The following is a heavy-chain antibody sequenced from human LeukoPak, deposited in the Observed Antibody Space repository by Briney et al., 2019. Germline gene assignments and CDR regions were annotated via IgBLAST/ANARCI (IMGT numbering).Heavy chain of an antibody. CDR3: ARDRAGSSGSIPFDY. V-gene: IGHV3-21*01. J-gene: IGHJ4*02. Sequence: GGSLRLSCAASGFTFSSYSMNWVRQAPGKGLEWVSSISTRSDYIYYADSLKGRFTVSRDNAKNSLYLQMNSLRADDTAVYYCARDRAGSSGSIPFDYWGQGTLVTVSS. CDR2: ISTRSDYI. CDR1: GFTFSSYS. D-gene: IGHD3-22*01.